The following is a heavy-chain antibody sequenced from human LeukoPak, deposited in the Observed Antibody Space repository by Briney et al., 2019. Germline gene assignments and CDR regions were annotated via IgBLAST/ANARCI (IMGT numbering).Heavy chain of an antibody. J-gene: IGHJ4*02. Sequence: SETLSLTCTVSGGSISSSSYYWGWIRQPPGKGLEWIGCIYYSGSTYYNPSLKGRVTISVDTSKNQFSLKLSSVTAADTAVYYCARLTVGATLDYWGQGTLVTVSS. CDR2: IYYSGST. CDR1: GGSISSSSYY. D-gene: IGHD1-26*01. V-gene: IGHV4-39*01. CDR3: ARLTVGATLDY.